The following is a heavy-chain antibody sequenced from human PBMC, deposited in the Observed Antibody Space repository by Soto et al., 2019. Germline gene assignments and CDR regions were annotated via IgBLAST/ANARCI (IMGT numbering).Heavy chain of an antibody. Sequence: PGGSLRLSCAASGFTFSSYAMHWVRQAPGKGLEWVAVISYDGSNKYYADSVKGRFTISRDNSKNTLYLQMNSLSAEDTAVYYCARGSGYDNEIDAFDIWGQGTMVTVSS. CDR1: GFTFSSYA. J-gene: IGHJ3*02. CDR2: ISYDGSNK. D-gene: IGHD5-12*01. V-gene: IGHV3-30-3*01. CDR3: ARGSGYDNEIDAFDI.